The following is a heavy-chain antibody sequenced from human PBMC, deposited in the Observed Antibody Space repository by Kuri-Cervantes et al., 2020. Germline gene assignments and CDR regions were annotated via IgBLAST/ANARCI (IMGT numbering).Heavy chain of an antibody. CDR3: ARSSGVIQYYGMTS. Sequence: SETLSLTCTVSGGSISSGSYYWSWIRQPAGKGLEWIGRIYTSGSTNYNPSLKSRVTISVDTSKNQFSLKLSSVTAADTAVYYCARSSGVIQYYGMTSGAKGPRSPSP. CDR1: GGSISSGSYY. D-gene: IGHD3-10*01. CDR2: IYTSGST. V-gene: IGHV4-61*02. J-gene: IGHJ6*02.